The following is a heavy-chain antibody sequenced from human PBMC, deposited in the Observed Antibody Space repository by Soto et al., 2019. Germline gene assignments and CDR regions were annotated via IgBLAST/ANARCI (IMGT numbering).Heavy chain of an antibody. J-gene: IGHJ4*02. CDR2: INPSGGST. CDR3: ARDRWRGSGSYVFDY. Sequence: QVQLVQSGAEVKKPGASVKVSCKASGYTFTSYYMHWVRQAPGQGLEWMGIINPSGGSTSYAQKFQGRVTMTSDTSTSTVYMELSSLRSEDTAVYYCARDRWRGSGSYVFDYWGQGTLVTVSS. V-gene: IGHV1-46*01. D-gene: IGHD3-10*01. CDR1: GYTFTSYY.